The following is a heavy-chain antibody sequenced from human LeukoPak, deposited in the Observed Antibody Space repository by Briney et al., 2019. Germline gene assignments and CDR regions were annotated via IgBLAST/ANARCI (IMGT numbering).Heavy chain of an antibody. Sequence: GGSLRLSCAASGFSFTDHSMNWVRQAPGKGLEWVSAISGSGGSTYYADSVKGRFTISRDNSKNTLYLQMNSPRAEDTAVYYCARLASSGWYDAFDIWGQGTMVTVSS. CDR2: ISGSGGST. J-gene: IGHJ3*02. CDR3: ARLASSGWYDAFDI. CDR1: GFSFTDHS. V-gene: IGHV3-23*01. D-gene: IGHD6-19*01.